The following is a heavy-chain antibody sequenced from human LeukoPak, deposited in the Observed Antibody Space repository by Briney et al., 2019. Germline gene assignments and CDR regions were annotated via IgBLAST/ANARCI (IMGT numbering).Heavy chain of an antibody. CDR1: GGSISSYY. V-gene: IGHV4-59*12. CDR3: AREMSGYDMYAFDI. CDR2: IYYSGST. J-gene: IGHJ3*02. D-gene: IGHD5-12*01. Sequence: PSETLSLTCAVSGGSISSYYWSWIRQPPGKGLEWIGYIYYSGSTNYNPSLKSRVTISVDTSKNQFSLKLSSVTAADTAVYYCAREMSGYDMYAFDIWGQGTMVTVSS.